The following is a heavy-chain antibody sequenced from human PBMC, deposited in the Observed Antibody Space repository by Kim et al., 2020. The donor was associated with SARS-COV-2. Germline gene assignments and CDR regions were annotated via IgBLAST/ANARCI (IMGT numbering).Heavy chain of an antibody. D-gene: IGHD1-26*01. Sequence: ADSVKGRFTISRDNSKNTLYLQMNSLRAEDTAVYYCAKDELLGSRDAFDIWGQGTMVTVSS. J-gene: IGHJ3*02. V-gene: IGHV3-23*01. CDR3: AKDELLGSRDAFDI.